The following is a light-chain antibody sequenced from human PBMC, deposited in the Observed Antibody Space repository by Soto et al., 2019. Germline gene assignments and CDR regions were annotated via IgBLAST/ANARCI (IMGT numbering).Light chain of an antibody. V-gene: IGLV2-23*02. CDR3: CTDGGHVPK. Sequence: QSALTQPASVSGSPGQSITISCAGTTSDVGYYDLVSWYQQHPGRAPKLLIYEVDKRPSGISLRFSGSKSGATASLTISGLPPEEAEVYFCCTDGGHVPKFGGGTKLTVL. J-gene: IGLJ2*01. CDR2: EVD. CDR1: TSDVGYYDL.